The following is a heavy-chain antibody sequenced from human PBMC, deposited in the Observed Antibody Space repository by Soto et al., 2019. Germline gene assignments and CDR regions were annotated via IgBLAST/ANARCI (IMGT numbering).Heavy chain of an antibody. V-gene: IGHV3-23*01. CDR3: AKDLVYCSSTSCPQPYYYYMDV. CDR2: ISGSGGST. J-gene: IGHJ6*03. Sequence: EVQLLESGGGLVQPGGSLRLSCAASGFTFSSYAMSWVRQAPGRGLEWVSAISGSGGSTYYADYVKGRFTISGDNSKNTLYLQMNSLRAEDTAVYYCAKDLVYCSSTSCPQPYYYYMDVWGKGTTVTVSS. D-gene: IGHD2-2*01. CDR1: GFTFSSYA.